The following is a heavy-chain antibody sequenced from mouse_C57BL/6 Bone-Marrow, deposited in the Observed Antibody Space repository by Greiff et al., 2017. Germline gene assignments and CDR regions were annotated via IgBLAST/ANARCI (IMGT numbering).Heavy chain of an antibody. D-gene: IGHD1-1*01. CDR2: IYPGSGNT. J-gene: IGHJ1*03. Sequence: QVQLQQSGAELVRPGASVKLSCKASGYTFTDYYINWVKQRPGQGLEWIARIYPGSGNTYYNEKFKGKATLTAEKSSSTAYMQLSSLTSEDSAVXFCARCGFYYGSSYPHWYFDVWGTGTTVTVSS. V-gene: IGHV1-76*01. CDR3: ARCGFYYGSSYPHWYFDV. CDR1: GYTFTDYY.